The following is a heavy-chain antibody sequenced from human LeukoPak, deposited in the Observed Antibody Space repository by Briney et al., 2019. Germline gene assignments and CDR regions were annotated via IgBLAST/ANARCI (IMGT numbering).Heavy chain of an antibody. CDR1: GFTVSSNY. Sequence: GGSLRLSCAASGFTVSSNYMSWVRQAPGKGLEWVSVIYSGGSTYYADSVKGRFTISRDNSKNTLYLQMNSLRAEDTAVYYCAREWRKRGYAQKADYYGMDVWGQGTTVTVSS. V-gene: IGHV3-66*01. D-gene: IGHD5-12*01. CDR2: IYSGGST. J-gene: IGHJ6*02. CDR3: AREWRKRGYAQKADYYGMDV.